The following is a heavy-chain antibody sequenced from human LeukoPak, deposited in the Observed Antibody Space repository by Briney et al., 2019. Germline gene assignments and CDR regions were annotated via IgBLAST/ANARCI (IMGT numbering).Heavy chain of an antibody. J-gene: IGHJ4*02. V-gene: IGHV3-23*01. D-gene: IGHD3-10*01. Sequence: QAGGSLRLSCAASGFTFNSYGMTWVRQAPGRGLEWVSAISGSGDNTYYGDSVKGRFTVSRDNSKNTLYLQMYSLRGEDTAVYYCAKDPTYGSGSYGDYWGQGTLVTVSS. CDR3: AKDPTYGSGSYGDY. CDR2: ISGSGDNT. CDR1: GFTFNSYG.